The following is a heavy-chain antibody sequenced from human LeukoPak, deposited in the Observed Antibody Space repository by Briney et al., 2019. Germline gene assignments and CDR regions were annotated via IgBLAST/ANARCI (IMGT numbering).Heavy chain of an antibody. V-gene: IGHV4-34*01. Sequence: SETLSLTCAVYGGSFSGYYWSWTRQPPGKGLEWIGEINHSGSTNYNPSLKSRVTISVDTSKNQFSLKLSSVTAADTAVYYCARRDSSGYYYAVFDYWGQGTLVTVSS. CDR3: ARRDSSGYYYAVFDY. CDR1: GGSFSGYY. CDR2: INHSGST. J-gene: IGHJ4*02. D-gene: IGHD3-22*01.